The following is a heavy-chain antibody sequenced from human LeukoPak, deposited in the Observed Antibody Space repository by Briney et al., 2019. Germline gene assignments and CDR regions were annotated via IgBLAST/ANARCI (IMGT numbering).Heavy chain of an antibody. D-gene: IGHD3-10*01. CDR2: LSTNEDT. CDR1: GGSTSGYY. CDR3: AREGSGSHYPAHFDY. V-gene: IGHV4-4*07. J-gene: IGHJ4*02. Sequence: PSETLSLTCTVSGGSTSGYYWSWIRQPAGRGLEWIGRLSTNEDTYYNPSLRSRVTMSVDTSKNRFSLTLTSVTAADTAVYYCAREGSGSHYPAHFDYWGQGTLVTVSS.